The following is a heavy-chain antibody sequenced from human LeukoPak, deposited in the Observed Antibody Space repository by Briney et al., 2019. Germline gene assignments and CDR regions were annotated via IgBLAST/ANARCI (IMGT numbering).Heavy chain of an antibody. V-gene: IGHV4-59*12. CDR1: GGSISSYY. D-gene: IGHD2-8*01. CDR3: ARGRRTVIVLMVYAIRGGDNWFDP. CDR2: IYYSGST. Sequence: SETLSLTCTVSGGSISSYYWSWIRQPPGKGLEWIGYIYYSGSTNYKPSLKSRVTISVDTSKNQFSLKLSSVTAADTAVYYCARGRRTVIVLMVYAIRGGDNWFDPWGQGTLVTVSS. J-gene: IGHJ5*02.